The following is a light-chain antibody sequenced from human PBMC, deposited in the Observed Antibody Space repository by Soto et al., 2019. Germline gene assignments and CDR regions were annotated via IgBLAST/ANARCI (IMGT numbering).Light chain of an antibody. CDR1: QSISSW. J-gene: IGKJ1*01. CDR2: KAS. Sequence: DIQMTQSPSTLSASVGDRVTITCRASQSISSWLAWYQQKPGKAPKLLIYKASSLESGVPSRFSGSGSRTEFTLTISSLQPDDSATYYCQQYKGTFGQGTKVEIK. CDR3: QQYKGT. V-gene: IGKV1-5*03.